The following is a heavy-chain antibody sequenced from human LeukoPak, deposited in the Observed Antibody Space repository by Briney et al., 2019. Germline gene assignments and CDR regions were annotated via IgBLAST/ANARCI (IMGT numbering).Heavy chain of an antibody. CDR2: IYHSGST. CDR1: GYSISSGYY. Sequence: SETLSLTCAASGYSISSGYYWGWIRQPPGKGLEWIGSIYHSGSTYYNPSLKSRVTISVDTSKNQFSLKLSSVTAADTAVYYCARHRSGVVVPAADDAFDIWGQGTMVTVSS. CDR3: ARHRSGVVVPAADDAFDI. V-gene: IGHV4-38-2*01. J-gene: IGHJ3*02. D-gene: IGHD2-2*01.